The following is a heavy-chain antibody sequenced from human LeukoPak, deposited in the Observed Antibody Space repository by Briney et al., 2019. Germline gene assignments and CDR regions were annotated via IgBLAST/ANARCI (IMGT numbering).Heavy chain of an antibody. CDR3: ARGIVVQPSANWFDP. CDR1: GYTFTTYA. Sequence: ASVKVSCKTSGYTFTTYAIHWVRQAPGQRLEWMGLINADDGNTRYSQRFQGRVTTTRDTSADTVYMELSSLRFEDTAVYYCARGIVVQPSANWFDPWGQGTPVTVSS. CDR2: INADDGNT. J-gene: IGHJ5*02. D-gene: IGHD2-2*01. V-gene: IGHV1-3*01.